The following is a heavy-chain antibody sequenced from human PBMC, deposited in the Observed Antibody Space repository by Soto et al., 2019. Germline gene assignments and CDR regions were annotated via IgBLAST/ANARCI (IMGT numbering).Heavy chain of an antibody. J-gene: IGHJ4*02. CDR2: IYYSGST. CDR1: GGSVSSGSYY. V-gene: IGHV4-61*01. CDR3: ARTTAVTPFDY. Sequence: SETLSLTCTVSGGSVSSGSYYWSWIRQPPGKGLEWIGYIYYSGSTNYNPSLKSRVTISVDTSKNQFSLKLSSVTAADTAVYYCARTTAVTPFDYWGQGTLVTVSS. D-gene: IGHD4-17*01.